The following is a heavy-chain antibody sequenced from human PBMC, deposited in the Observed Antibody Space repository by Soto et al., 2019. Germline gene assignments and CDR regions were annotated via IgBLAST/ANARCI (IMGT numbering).Heavy chain of an antibody. CDR2: INHSGST. CDR3: ARAYDYVWGSYRPASRYFDY. V-gene: IGHV4-34*01. CDR1: GGSFSGYY. Sequence: SDTLSLTCAVYGGSFSGYYWSWIRQPPGKGLEWIGEINHSGSTNYNPSLKSRVTISVDTSKNQFSLKLSSVTAADTAVYYCARAYDYVWGSYRPASRYFDYWGQGTLVTVS. J-gene: IGHJ4*02. D-gene: IGHD3-16*02.